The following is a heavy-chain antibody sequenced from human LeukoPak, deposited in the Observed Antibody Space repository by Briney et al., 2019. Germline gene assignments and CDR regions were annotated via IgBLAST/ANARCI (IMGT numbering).Heavy chain of an antibody. V-gene: IGHV3-7*01. Sequence: GGSLRLSCAASGFTFSSYWMTWVRQAPGKGLEWVANIKLDVSETYYVDSVRGRFTISRDNTKNSLYLQMDSLRAEDTAVYYCAKTPLTFGGVIASMDVWGQGTTVTVSS. CDR2: IKLDVSET. D-gene: IGHD3-16*02. CDR3: AKTPLTFGGVIASMDV. J-gene: IGHJ6*02. CDR1: GFTFSSYW.